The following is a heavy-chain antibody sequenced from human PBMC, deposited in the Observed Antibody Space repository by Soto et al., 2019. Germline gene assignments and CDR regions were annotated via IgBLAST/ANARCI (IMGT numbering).Heavy chain of an antibody. CDR2: IIPIFGTA. V-gene: IGHV1-69*13. D-gene: IGHD2-15*01. J-gene: IGHJ6*02. Sequence: SVKVSCKASGGTFSSYAISWVRQAPGQGLEWMGGIIPIFGTANYAQKFQGRVTITADEATSTAYMELSSLRSEDTAVYYCARDRGHCSGGSCYSWGYYYYGMDVWGQGTTVTVSS. CDR1: GGTFSSYA. CDR3: ARDRGHCSGGSCYSWGYYYYGMDV.